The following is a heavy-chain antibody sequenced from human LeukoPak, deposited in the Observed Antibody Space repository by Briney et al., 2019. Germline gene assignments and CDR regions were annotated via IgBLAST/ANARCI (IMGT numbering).Heavy chain of an antibody. Sequence: GGSLRLSCAASGFTFSSYWMSWVRQAPGKGLEWVANIKKDGSEKYYVDSVKGRFTISRDNAKTSLYLQMNSLRAEDTAVYYCARDLLGVAGYTYGRGIDYWGQGTLVTVSS. CDR3: ARDLLGVAGYTYGRGIDY. V-gene: IGHV3-7*01. CDR1: GFTFSSYW. D-gene: IGHD5-18*01. J-gene: IGHJ4*02. CDR2: IKKDGSEK.